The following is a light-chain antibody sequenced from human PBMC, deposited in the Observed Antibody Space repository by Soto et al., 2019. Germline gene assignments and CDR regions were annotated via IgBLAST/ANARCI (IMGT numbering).Light chain of an antibody. CDR2: WAS. CDR3: QQHYNALAT. V-gene: IGKV4-1*01. J-gene: IGKJ1*01. CDR1: QSVSDNSNNKNY. Sequence: DIVMTQSPDSLAVSLGERATINCKSSQSVSDNSNNKNYLVWYQQRPGQPPKLLISWASTRESGVPDRFSGSGSGTEFTLTISSLQAEDVAVYYCQQHYNALATFGQGTRVEI.